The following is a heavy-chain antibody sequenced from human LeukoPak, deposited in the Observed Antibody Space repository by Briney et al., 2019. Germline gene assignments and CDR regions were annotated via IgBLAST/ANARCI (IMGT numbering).Heavy chain of an antibody. D-gene: IGHD6-19*01. J-gene: IGHJ3*02. V-gene: IGHV3-30*18. CDR1: GFTFSSYG. Sequence: GGSLRLSCAASGFTFSSYGMHWVRQAPGKGLEWVTVISYDGSNKYYADSVKGRFTISRDNSKNTLYLQMNSLRAEDTAVYYCAKVRIAVAAIEAFDIWGQGTMVTVSS. CDR3: AKVRIAVAAIEAFDI. CDR2: ISYDGSNK.